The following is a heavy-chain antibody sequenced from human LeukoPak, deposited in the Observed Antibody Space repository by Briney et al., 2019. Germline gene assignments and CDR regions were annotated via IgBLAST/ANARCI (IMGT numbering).Heavy chain of an antibody. CDR1: GFTFSSYA. D-gene: IGHD3-22*01. CDR2: ISGSGGST. Sequence: GGSLRLSCAASGFTFSSYAMSWVRQAPGKGLEWVSAISGSGGSTYYADSVKGRFTISRDNSKNTLYLQMNSLRAEDTAVYYCAKDSGITMIVVVISPSHYFDYWGQGTLVTVSS. CDR3: AKDSGITMIVVVISPSHYFDY. V-gene: IGHV3-23*01. J-gene: IGHJ4*02.